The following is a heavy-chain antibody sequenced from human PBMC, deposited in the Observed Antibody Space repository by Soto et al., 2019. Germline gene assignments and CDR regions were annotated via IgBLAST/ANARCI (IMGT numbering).Heavy chain of an antibody. J-gene: IGHJ5*02. V-gene: IGHV1-46*01. CDR3: SRGRSPYYGYFDP. CDR2: INPSGGST. D-gene: IGHD3-3*01. Sequence: ASVKVSCKASGYRFTTYQMHWVRQAPGQGLEWMGTINPSGGSTSYAQRFQGRVTMTRDTSTSTVYMQLSSLRSDDTAVYYCSRGRSPYYGYFDPWGPGTLVTVSS. CDR1: GYRFTTYQ.